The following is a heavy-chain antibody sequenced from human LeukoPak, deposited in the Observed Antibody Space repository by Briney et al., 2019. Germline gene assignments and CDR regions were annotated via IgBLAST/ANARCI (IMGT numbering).Heavy chain of an antibody. CDR1: GYTFTSYG. CDR2: ISAYNGNT. J-gene: IGHJ6*02. V-gene: IGHV1-18*01. CDR3: ARGRYCSGGSCYSIPYYGMDV. Sequence: ASVKVSCKASGYTFTSYGISWVRQAPGQRLEWMGWISAYNGNTNYAQKLQGRVTMTTDTSTSTAYMELRSLRSDDTAVYYCARGRYCSGGSCYSIPYYGMDVWGQGTTVTVSS. D-gene: IGHD2-15*01.